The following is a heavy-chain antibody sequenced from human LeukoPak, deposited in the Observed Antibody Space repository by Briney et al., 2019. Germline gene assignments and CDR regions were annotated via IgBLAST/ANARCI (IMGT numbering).Heavy chain of an antibody. V-gene: IGHV3-11*01. CDR1: GFTFSDYH. CDR2: IISSGSTI. J-gene: IGHJ4*02. Sequence: GGSLRFYCAASGFTFSDYHMSWIRQAPGKGREWGSYIISSGSTIYYADSVKGRFTISSDNAKNSLYLQMNSLRAEDTAVYYCTRDYYDSTGQFYFASWGQGTLVTVSS. CDR3: TRDYYDSTGQFYFAS. D-gene: IGHD3-22*01.